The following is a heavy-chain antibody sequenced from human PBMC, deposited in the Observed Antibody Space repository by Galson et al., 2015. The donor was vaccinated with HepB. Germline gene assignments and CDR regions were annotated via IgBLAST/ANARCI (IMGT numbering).Heavy chain of an antibody. D-gene: IGHD3-10*01. Sequence: SLRLSCAASGFTFSSYAMSWVRQAPGKGLEWVSAISGSGGSTYYAGPVKGRFTISRDNSKNTLYLQMNSLRAEDTAVYYCAKDITMVRGYWFDPWGQGTLVTVSS. V-gene: IGHV3-23*01. CDR2: ISGSGGST. CDR3: AKDITMVRGYWFDP. CDR1: GFTFSSYA. J-gene: IGHJ5*02.